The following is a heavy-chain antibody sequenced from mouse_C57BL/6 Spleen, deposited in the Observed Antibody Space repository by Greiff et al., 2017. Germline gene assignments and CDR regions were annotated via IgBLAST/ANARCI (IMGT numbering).Heavy chain of an antibody. J-gene: IGHJ1*03. V-gene: IGHV1-9*01. Sequence: QVQLQQSGAELMHPGASVKLSCKAPGYTFPGSWIEWVKQRPGHGLEWIGEILPGSGRTNYNEKFKGKATFTADTASNTAYMQLSSLTTEDSAIYYCARWEYYGSSYRYFDVWATGTTVTVSS. CDR3: ARWEYYGSSYRYFDV. CDR2: ILPGSGRT. D-gene: IGHD1-1*01. CDR1: GYTFPGSW.